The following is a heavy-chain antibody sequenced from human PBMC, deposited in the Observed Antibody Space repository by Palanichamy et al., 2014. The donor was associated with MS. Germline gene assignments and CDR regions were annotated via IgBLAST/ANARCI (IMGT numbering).Heavy chain of an antibody. CDR1: GYTFTSYG. V-gene: IGHV1-18*01. CDR3: ARVHGYDFWSGYQNWFDP. Sequence: QVQLVQSGAEVKKPGASVKVSCKASGYTFTSYGISWVRQAPGQGLEWMGWISAYNGNTNYAQKLQGRVTMTTDTSTSTAYMELRSLGSDDTAVYYCARVHGYDFWSGYQNWFDPWGQGTLVTVSS. J-gene: IGHJ5*02. D-gene: IGHD3-3*01. CDR2: ISAYNGNT.